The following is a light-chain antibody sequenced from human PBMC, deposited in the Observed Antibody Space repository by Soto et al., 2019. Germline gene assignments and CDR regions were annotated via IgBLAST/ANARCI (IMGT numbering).Light chain of an antibody. CDR2: DGS. V-gene: IGLV2-14*03. Sequence: QCARTQPAYGSGAPGQSSTISCTGTSSDVGGYSYVSWYQHHPGKAPKVLIYDGSSRPSGVSNRFSGSKSGNTASLTISGLQAEDEADYYCSSYTSSNTPYVFGPGTKVTVL. CDR3: SSYTSSNTPYV. J-gene: IGLJ1*01. CDR1: SSDVGGYSY.